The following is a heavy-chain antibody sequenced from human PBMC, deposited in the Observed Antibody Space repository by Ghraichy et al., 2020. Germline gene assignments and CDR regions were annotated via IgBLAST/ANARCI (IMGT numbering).Heavy chain of an antibody. J-gene: IGHJ4*02. Sequence: GGSLRLSCAASGFTFSSYAMSWVRQAPGKGLEWVSVISGSGGGTYYADSVKGRFTISRDNSKNTLYLQMNSLRAEDTAVYYCAKDGCSSTSCYPPDYWGQGTLVTVSS. CDR3: AKDGCSSTSCYPPDY. CDR1: GFTFSSYA. CDR2: ISGSGGGT. D-gene: IGHD2-2*01. V-gene: IGHV3-23*01.